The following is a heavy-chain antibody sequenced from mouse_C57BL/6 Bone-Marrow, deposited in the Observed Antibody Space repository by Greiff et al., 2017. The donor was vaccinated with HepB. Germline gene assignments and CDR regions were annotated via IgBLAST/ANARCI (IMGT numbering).Heavy chain of an antibody. D-gene: IGHD2-10*02. CDR3: AREGPYGNYLSWFAY. CDR1: GYTFTSYW. J-gene: IGHJ3*01. V-gene: IGHV1-69*01. Sequence: QVQLQQPGAELVMPGASVKLSCKASGYTFTSYWMHWVKQRPGQGLEWIGEIDPSDSSTNYNQKFKGKSTLTVDKSSSTAYMQLSSLTSEDSAVYFCAREGPYGNYLSWFAYGGQGTLVTVSA. CDR2: IDPSDSST.